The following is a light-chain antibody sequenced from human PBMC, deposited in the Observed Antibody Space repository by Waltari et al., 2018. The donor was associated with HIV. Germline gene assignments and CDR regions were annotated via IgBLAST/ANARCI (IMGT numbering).Light chain of an antibody. CDR3: SSYTSSSTLVV. CDR2: EVS. V-gene: IGLV2-14*01. Sequence: QSALTQPASVSGSPGPSITISCTGTSSDVGGSNYVYWYQQHPGKAPKLMIYEVSNRPSGVSNRFSGSKSGNTASLTISGLQAEDEADYYCSSYTSSSTLVVFGGGTKLTVL. CDR1: SSDVGGSNY. J-gene: IGLJ2*01.